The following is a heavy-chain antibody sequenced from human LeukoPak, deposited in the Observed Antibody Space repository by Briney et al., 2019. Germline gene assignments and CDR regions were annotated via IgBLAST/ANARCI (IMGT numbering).Heavy chain of an antibody. D-gene: IGHD3-10*01. V-gene: IGHV3-11*04. CDR1: GFSFSDHY. Sequence: GGSLRLSCAASGFSFSDHYMSWIRQAPGKGLEWVAYISSGGSSLLHADSVKGRFTISRDNAKNSLYLQMNSLRAEGTAVYYCARDFGYMDVWGKGTTVTVSS. J-gene: IGHJ6*03. CDR2: ISSGGSSL. CDR3: ARDFGYMDV.